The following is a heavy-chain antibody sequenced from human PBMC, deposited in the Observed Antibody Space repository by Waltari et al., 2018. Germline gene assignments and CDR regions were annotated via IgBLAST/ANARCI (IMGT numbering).Heavy chain of an antibody. D-gene: IGHD1-7*01. CDR3: AATTVDY. CDR2: ISSSSSYI. CDR1: GFTFSRYS. V-gene: IGHV3-21*01. J-gene: IGHJ4*02. Sequence: EVQLVESGGGLVKPGGYLRLSCAASGFTFSRYSMNWVRQAPGKGLEGVSSISSSSSYIYYADSVKGRFTISRDNAKNSLYLQMNSLRAEDTAVYYCAATTVDYWGQGTLVTVSS.